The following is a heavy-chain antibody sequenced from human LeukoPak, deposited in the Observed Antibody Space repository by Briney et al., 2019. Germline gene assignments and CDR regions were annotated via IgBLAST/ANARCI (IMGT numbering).Heavy chain of an antibody. CDR3: ARDRTHCSSTSCYFFSPTVWFDP. Sequence: ASVKVSCKASGYIFTSYAMHWVRRAPGQGLEWMGIINPSGGTTNYAQKFQGRVTMTRDTSTSTVYMDLSSLRSEDTAVYYCARDRTHCSSTSCYFFSPTVWFDPWGQGTLVTVSS. V-gene: IGHV1-46*01. CDR1: GYIFTSYA. J-gene: IGHJ5*02. CDR2: INPSGGTT. D-gene: IGHD2-2*01.